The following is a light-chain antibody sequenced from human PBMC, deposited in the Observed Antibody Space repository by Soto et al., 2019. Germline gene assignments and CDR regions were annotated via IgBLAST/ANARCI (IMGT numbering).Light chain of an antibody. CDR3: SSYTSSSTLL. V-gene: IGLV2-18*02. CDR1: SSDVGRYNR. Sequence: QSALTQPPSVSGSPGQSGTISCTGTSSDVGRYNRVSWYQQPPGTAPKLMIYEVSNRPSGVPDRFSGSKSGNTASLTISGLQAEDEADYYCSSYTSSSTLLFGGGTKLTVL. CDR2: EVS. J-gene: IGLJ2*01.